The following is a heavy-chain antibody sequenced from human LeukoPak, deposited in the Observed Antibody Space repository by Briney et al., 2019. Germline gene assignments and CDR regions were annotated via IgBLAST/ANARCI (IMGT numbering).Heavy chain of an antibody. CDR3: ARYPSRYCTSTSCYLVH. D-gene: IGHD2-2*01. Sequence: GGSLRLSCAASGFTFSSYEMNWVRQAPGKGLEWVSYISGIGSTIYYADSVKGRFTISRDNAKNSLYLQMHSLRAEDTAVYYCARYPSRYCTSTSCYLVHWGQGALVTVSS. V-gene: IGHV3-48*03. J-gene: IGHJ5*02. CDR1: GFTFSSYE. CDR2: ISGIGSTI.